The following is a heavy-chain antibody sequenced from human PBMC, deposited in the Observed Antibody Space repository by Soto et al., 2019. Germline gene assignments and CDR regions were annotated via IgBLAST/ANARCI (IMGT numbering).Heavy chain of an antibody. CDR3: SRVYGSGSRTGSGSFDY. CDR2: IYYNGNT. CDR1: GGSISSVGYF. D-gene: IGHD3-10*01. J-gene: IGHJ4*02. Sequence: TLSLTCSVSGGSISSVGYFWIWIRQHPGKGLEWIGYIYYNGNTYYNPSLKSRVTMSVDTSKNQFSLNLRSVTAADTAVYHCSRVYGSGSRTGSGSFDYLGQGKLVTASS. V-gene: IGHV4-31*03.